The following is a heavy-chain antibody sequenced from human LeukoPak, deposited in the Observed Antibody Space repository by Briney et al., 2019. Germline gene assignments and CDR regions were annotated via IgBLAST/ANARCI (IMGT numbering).Heavy chain of an antibody. Sequence: KPSETLSRTGAGYGGSCSGYYWSWIRQPPGKVLEWIGEIHHRGSTNYNPYLKSRLTISVATSKTQFSLKLSSVTAADTAVYYCARGRMTNGYFDYWGQGTLVTVSS. J-gene: IGHJ4*02. CDR2: IHHRGST. CDR1: GGSCSGYY. V-gene: IGHV4-34*01. D-gene: IGHD4-17*01. CDR3: ARGRMTNGYFDY.